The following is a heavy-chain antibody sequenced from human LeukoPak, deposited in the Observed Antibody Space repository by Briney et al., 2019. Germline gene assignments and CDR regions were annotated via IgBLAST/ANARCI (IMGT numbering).Heavy chain of an antibody. D-gene: IGHD2-2*02. CDR3: ARDPVPAAITYYYGMDV. V-gene: IGHV3-21*01. Sequence: GGSLRLSCAASGFTFSSYSMNWVRQAPGKGLEWVSSISSSSSYIYYADSVKGRFTISRDNAKNSLYLQMNSLRAEDTAVYYCARDPVPAAITYYYGMDVWGQGTTVTVSS. J-gene: IGHJ6*02. CDR1: GFTFSSYS. CDR2: ISSSSSYI.